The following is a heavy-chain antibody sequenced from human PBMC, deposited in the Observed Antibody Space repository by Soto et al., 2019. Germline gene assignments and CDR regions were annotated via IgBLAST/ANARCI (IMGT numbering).Heavy chain of an antibody. J-gene: IGHJ4*02. CDR1: GFTVSSNY. CDR3: ASELKDGYAWYAVGGL. D-gene: IGHD5-12*01. V-gene: IGHV3-66*01. CDR2: IYSGGST. Sequence: GGSLRLSCAASGFTVSSNYMSWVRQAPGKGLEWVSVIYSGGSTYYADSVKGRFAISRDNSNNTLYLQMNSLRAEDTAVYYCASELKDGYAWYAVGGLWGQGTLVTVSS.